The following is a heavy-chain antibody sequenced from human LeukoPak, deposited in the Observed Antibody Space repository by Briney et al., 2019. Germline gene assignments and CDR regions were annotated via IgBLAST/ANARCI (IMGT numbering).Heavy chain of an antibody. D-gene: IGHD3-3*01. CDR3: ARCRGVVTKNYYYYYMDV. CDR2: IYTSGST. V-gene: IGHV4-4*09. J-gene: IGHJ6*03. CDR1: GGSISSYY. Sequence: SETLSLTCTVSGGSISSYYWSWIRQPPGKGLEWIGYIYTSGSTNYNPSLKSRVTISVDTSKNQFSLKLSSVTAADTAVYYCARCRGVVTKNYYYYYMDVWGKGTTVTVSS.